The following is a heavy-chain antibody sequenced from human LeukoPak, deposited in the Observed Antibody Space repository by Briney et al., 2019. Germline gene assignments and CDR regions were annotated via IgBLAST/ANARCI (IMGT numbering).Heavy chain of an antibody. D-gene: IGHD1-14*01. V-gene: IGHV3-66*01. CDR2: IYSRST. Sequence: GGSLRLSCAASGFSVSGTYMSWVRQAAGKGLEWVAIIYSRSTYYADSVRGRFTISRDNSKNTLSLELNSLRVEDTAVYYCARDRGRVPTTGSAFDIWGRGTMVTVSS. CDR3: ARDRGRVPTTGSAFDI. J-gene: IGHJ3*02. CDR1: GFSVSGTY.